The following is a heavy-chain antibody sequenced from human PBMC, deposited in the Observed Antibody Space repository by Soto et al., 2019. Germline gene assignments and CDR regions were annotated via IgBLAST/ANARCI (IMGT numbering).Heavy chain of an antibody. D-gene: IGHD2-15*01. J-gene: IGHJ6*02. CDR1: GGSISGYY. V-gene: IGHV4-59*01. Sequence: QVQLQESGPGLVRPSETLSLTCTVSGGSISGYYWSWIRQPPGKGLEWIGVNYYTGSTKYSPSLKSLVTISVDTSKNPFSLKLSSVTAADAAVYYCARDRGSFCSGGSCYSRGLDVWGQGTTVTVSS. CDR2: NYYTGST. CDR3: ARDRGSFCSGGSCYSRGLDV.